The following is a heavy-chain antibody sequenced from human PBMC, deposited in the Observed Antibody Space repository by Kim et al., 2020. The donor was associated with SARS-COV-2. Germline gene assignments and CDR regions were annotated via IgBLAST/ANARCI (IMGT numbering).Heavy chain of an antibody. CDR3: ARVEGLLTMRNENFDY. Sequence: SVKVSCKASGGTFSSYAISWVRQAPGQGLEWMGGIIPIFGTANYAKKFQDRVTITADESTSTVYMELSSLRSEDTAVYYCARVEGLLTMRNENFDYWGQGPLVTVSS. CDR1: GGTFSSYA. J-gene: IGHJ4*02. V-gene: IGHV1-69*13. D-gene: IGHD3-10*01. CDR2: IIPIFGTA.